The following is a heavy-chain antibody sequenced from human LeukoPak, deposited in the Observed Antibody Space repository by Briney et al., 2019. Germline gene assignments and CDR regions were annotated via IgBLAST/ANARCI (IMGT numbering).Heavy chain of an antibody. V-gene: IGHV1-8*03. J-gene: IGHJ4*02. Sequence: ASVKVSCKASGYTFTSYDINWVRQATGQGLEWMGWMNPNSGNTGYAQKFQGRVTITRNTSISTAYMELSSLRSEDTAVYYCARGGALLTYSSSWYGRQYYFDYWGQGTLVTVSS. CDR2: MNPNSGNT. CDR3: ARGGALLTYSSSWYGRQYYFDY. D-gene: IGHD6-13*01. CDR1: GYTFTSYD.